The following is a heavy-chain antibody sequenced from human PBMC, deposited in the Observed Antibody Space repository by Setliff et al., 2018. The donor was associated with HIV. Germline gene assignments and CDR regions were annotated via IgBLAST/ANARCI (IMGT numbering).Heavy chain of an antibody. V-gene: IGHV1-8*02. Sequence: ASVKVSCKASGYTFTGYYMHWVRQAPGQGLEWMGWINPNSDNTAYAQKFQGRLTMTRNTSTGTVYMELSSLRSEHTAVYYCARIGRTPYYYYYMDDWGKGTTVTVS. J-gene: IGHJ6*03. CDR3: ARIGRTPYYYYYMDD. CDR1: GYTFTGYY. CDR2: INPNSDNT. D-gene: IGHD2-15*01.